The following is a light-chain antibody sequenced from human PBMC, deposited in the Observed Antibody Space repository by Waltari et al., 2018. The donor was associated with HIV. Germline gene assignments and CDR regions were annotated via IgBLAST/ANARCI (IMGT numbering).Light chain of an antibody. V-gene: IGKV3-15*01. J-gene: IGKJ1*01. CDR2: GAS. CDR3: QHYNKWPPT. CDR1: QSVSSN. Sequence: EIVMTQSPANLSVSPWERATLSCRASQSVSSNLAWYQQKPGQAPRLLIYGASTRATGMPARFSGSGSGTEFTLTISSLQSEDFAVYYCQHYNKWPPTFGQGTKVEIK.